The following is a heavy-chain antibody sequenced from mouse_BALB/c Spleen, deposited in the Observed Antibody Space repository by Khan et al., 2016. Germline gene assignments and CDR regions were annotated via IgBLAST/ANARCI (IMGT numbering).Heavy chain of an antibody. Sequence: VQLQQSGAELVKPGASVKLSCTASGFNIKDTYMHWVKQRPEQGLEWIGRIDPANGNTTYDPKFQGKATITADTSSNTAYLQLSSLTSEDTAVYYWARSPYDYDVGFAYWGQGTLVTVSA. J-gene: IGHJ3*01. CDR2: IDPANGNT. D-gene: IGHD2-4*01. CDR1: GFNIKDTY. CDR3: ARSPYDYDVGFAY. V-gene: IGHV14-3*02.